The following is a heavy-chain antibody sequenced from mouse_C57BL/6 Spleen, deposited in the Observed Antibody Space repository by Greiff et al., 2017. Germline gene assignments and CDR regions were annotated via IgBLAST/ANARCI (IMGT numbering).Heavy chain of an antibody. Sequence: QVQLQQSGAELMKPGASVKLSCKATGYTFTGYWIEWVKQRPGHGLEWIGEILPGSGSTNYNEKFKGKATFTADTSSNTAYGQLSSLTTEDSAIYYCARYYGSSPAWFAYWGQGTLVTVSA. CDR1: GYTFTGYW. J-gene: IGHJ3*01. D-gene: IGHD1-1*01. CDR2: ILPGSGST. CDR3: ARYYGSSPAWFAY. V-gene: IGHV1-9*01.